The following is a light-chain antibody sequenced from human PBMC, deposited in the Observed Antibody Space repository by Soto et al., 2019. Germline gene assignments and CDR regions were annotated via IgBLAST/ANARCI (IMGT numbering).Light chain of an antibody. V-gene: IGKV3-11*01. Sequence: EIVLTQSPATLSLSPGERATLSCRASQSVSSYLAWYQQKPGQAPGLLIYDASNRATGIPARFSGSGPGTDFTLTISSLEPEDFAVYYCQQRSNWPPSITFGQGTRLEIK. CDR2: DAS. CDR1: QSVSSY. J-gene: IGKJ5*01. CDR3: QQRSNWPPSIT.